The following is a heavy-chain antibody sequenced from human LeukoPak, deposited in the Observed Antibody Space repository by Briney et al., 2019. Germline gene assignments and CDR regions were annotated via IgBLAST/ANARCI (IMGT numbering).Heavy chain of an antibody. Sequence: GGSLRLSCAASGLTFSSYWMHWVRQAPGKGLVWVSRINTDGSSTSYADSVKGRFTISRDNAKNTLYLQMNSLRAEDTAVYYCAREEAYYYYYMDVWGKGTTVTVSS. CDR3: AREEAYYYYYMDV. CDR2: INTDGSST. V-gene: IGHV3-74*01. CDR1: GLTFSSYW. J-gene: IGHJ6*03.